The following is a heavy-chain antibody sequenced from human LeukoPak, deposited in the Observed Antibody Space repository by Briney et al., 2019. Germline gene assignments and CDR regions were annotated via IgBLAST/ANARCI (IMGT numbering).Heavy chain of an antibody. CDR3: VRDLGYFQFDL. CDR2: NQEDGTFA. Sequence: GGSLRLSCAASGFTLSNYWMTWIRQAPGRGLEWVGHNQEDGTFADYAGSVRGRFTISRDNTKNSLFLQLNSLRAEDTAVYYCVRDLGYFQFDLWGQGTLVTVSS. J-gene: IGHJ4*02. V-gene: IGHV3-7*01. CDR1: GFTLSNYW. D-gene: IGHD2-15*01.